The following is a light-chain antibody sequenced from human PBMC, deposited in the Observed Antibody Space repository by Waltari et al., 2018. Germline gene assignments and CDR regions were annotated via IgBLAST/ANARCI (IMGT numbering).Light chain of an antibody. V-gene: IGLV1-44*01. J-gene: IGLJ3*02. CDR3: AAWDESLKGWV. CDR1: NFNIGGNT. CDR2: GND. Sequence: QSVLTQPPSLSGTPGQRVTLSCSGSNFNIGGNTVDWYPVLPGTAPKLLIHGNDQRPSGVPDRFSGSKFGASGSLAISGLQPEDESEYYCAAWDESLKGWVFGGGTRLTVL.